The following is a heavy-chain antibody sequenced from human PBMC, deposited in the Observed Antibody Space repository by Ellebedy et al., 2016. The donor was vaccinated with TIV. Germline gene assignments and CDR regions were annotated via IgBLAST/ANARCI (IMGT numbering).Heavy chain of an antibody. CDR1: AFTVGNNY. CDR3: ARVHGDYRIDY. J-gene: IGHJ4*02. V-gene: IGHV3-66*01. D-gene: IGHD4-17*01. Sequence: GGSLRLSCAASAFTVGNNYMAWVRQAPGKGLEWVSLIYSGGATHYADSVEGRFTISRDNAKNSLYLHMSSLRVEDTAVYYCARVHGDYRIDYWGPGTLVTVSS. CDR2: IYSGGAT.